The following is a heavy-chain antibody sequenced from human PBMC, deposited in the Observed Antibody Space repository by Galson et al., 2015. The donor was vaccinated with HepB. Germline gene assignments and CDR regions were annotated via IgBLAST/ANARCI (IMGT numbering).Heavy chain of an antibody. Sequence: SLRLSCAASGFTFSSYAMHWVRQAPGKGLEWVAVISYDGSNKYYADSVKGRFTISRDNSKNTLYLQMNSLRAEDTAVYYCATSNYYDSSGYYYATSLHYGMDVWGQGTTVTVSS. D-gene: IGHD3-22*01. CDR1: GFTFSSYA. J-gene: IGHJ6*02. CDR2: ISYDGSNK. V-gene: IGHV3-30-3*01. CDR3: ATSNYYDSSGYYYATSLHYGMDV.